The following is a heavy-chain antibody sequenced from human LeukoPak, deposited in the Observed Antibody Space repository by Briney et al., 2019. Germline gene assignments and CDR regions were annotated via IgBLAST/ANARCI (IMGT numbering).Heavy chain of an antibody. V-gene: IGHV3-9*01. Sequence: PGRSLRLSCAASGFTLDDYAMHWVRQAPGKGLEWVSGISWNSGSIGYADSVKGRFTISRDNAKNSLYLQMNSLRAEDTALYYCAKDTPVDDWGQGTLVTVSS. CDR2: ISWNSGSI. CDR3: AKDTPVDD. CDR1: GFTLDDYA. J-gene: IGHJ4*02.